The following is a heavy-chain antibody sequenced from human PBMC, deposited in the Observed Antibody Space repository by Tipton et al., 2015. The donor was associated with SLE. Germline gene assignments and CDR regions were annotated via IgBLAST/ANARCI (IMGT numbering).Heavy chain of an antibody. J-gene: IGHJ2*01. V-gene: IGHV4-4*02. CDR2: IYHSGST. CDR3: ARDRITIFGVVLDL. CDR1: GGSISSSNW. D-gene: IGHD3-3*01. Sequence: TLSLTCAVSGGSISSSNWWSWVRQPPGKGLEWIGEIYHSGSTNYNPSLKSRVTISVDTSKNQFSLKLSSVTAADTAVYYCARDRITIFGVVLDLWGRGTLVTVSS.